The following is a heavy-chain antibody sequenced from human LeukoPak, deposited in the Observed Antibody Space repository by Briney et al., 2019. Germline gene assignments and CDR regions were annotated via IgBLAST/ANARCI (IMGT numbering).Heavy chain of an antibody. CDR3: AREAYDSSGYYYETQGVFDY. D-gene: IGHD3-22*01. V-gene: IGHV3-7*01. CDR1: GFTFSSYW. CDR2: IKQDGSEK. Sequence: GGSLRLSCAASGFTFSSYWMSWVRQAPGKGLEWVANIKQDGSEKYYVDSVKGRFTISRDNAKNSLYLQMNSLRAEDTAVYYCAREAYDSSGYYYETQGVFDYWGQGTLVTVPS. J-gene: IGHJ4*02.